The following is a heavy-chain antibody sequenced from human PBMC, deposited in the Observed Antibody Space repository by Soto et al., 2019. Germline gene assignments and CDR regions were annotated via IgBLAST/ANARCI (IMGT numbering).Heavy chain of an antibody. Sequence: EVQLLESGGGLVQPGGSLRLSCAGSGFTFSAYAMSWVRQAPGKGLEWVSALSGSGGSTYYAESVKGRFTISRDNSKNTRSLQMNSARAEHTALYYCGKDRDVVVASPDYSGQGMLVTVSS. CDR1: GFTFSAYA. CDR3: GKDRDVVVASPDY. V-gene: IGHV3-23*01. D-gene: IGHD2-21*01. J-gene: IGHJ4*02. CDR2: LSGSGGST.